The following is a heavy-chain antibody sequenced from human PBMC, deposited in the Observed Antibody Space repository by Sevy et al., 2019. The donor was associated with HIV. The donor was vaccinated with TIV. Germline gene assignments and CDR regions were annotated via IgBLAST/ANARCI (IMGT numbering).Heavy chain of an antibody. J-gene: IGHJ6*02. V-gene: IGHV3-7*03. CDR3: ARDCNSKTCLWGLDV. Sequence: GGSLRLSCEASGFTFTNYWMTWVRQAPGKGLEWVANIKRGGSERYYVDSVKGRFTISRDNANTSLYLQMNSLRVEDTAIYFCARDCNSKTCLWGLDVWGQGTTVTVSS. D-gene: IGHD4-4*01. CDR2: IKRGGSER. CDR1: GFTFTNYW.